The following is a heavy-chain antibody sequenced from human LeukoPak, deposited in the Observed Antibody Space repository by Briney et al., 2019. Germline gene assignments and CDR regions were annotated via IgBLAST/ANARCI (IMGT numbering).Heavy chain of an antibody. D-gene: IGHD3-9*01. CDR3: ARTSGDNYDILTGYSTLYYFDY. CDR2: IYHSGST. Sequence: SQTLSLTCAVSGGSISSGGYSWSWIRQPPGKGLEWIGYIYHSGSTYYNPSLKSRVTISVDRSKNQFSLKLSSVTAADTAVYYCARTSGDNYDILTGYSTLYYFDYWGQGTLVTVSS. J-gene: IGHJ4*02. CDR1: GGSISSGGYS. V-gene: IGHV4-30-2*01.